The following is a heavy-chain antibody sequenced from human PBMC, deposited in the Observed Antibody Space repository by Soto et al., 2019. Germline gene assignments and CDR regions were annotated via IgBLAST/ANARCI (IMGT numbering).Heavy chain of an antibody. D-gene: IGHD6-19*01. CDR3: APLTGPSVY. J-gene: IGHJ4*02. CDR2: ISYDGSNK. V-gene: IGHV3-30*03. Sequence: QPGGSLRLSCAASGFTFSSYGMHWVRQAPGKGLEWVAVISYDGSNKYYADSVKGRFTISRDNSKNTLYLQMNSLRAEDTAVYYCAPLTGPSVYWGQGTLVTVSS. CDR1: GFTFSSYG.